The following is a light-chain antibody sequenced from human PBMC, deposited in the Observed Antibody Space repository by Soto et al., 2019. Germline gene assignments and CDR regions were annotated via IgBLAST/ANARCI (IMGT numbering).Light chain of an antibody. CDR2: EVS. V-gene: IGLV2-14*01. J-gene: IGLJ3*02. CDR1: HSDVGAYNY. CDR3: LSYTITSILV. Sequence: QSALTQPASVSGSPGQSSTISCTGTHSDVGAYNYVSWFQQHPGKAPKLIIFEVSNRPSGVSHRFSGSKSGNTASLTISGLQTEDEADYYCLSYTITSILVFGGGTKLTVL.